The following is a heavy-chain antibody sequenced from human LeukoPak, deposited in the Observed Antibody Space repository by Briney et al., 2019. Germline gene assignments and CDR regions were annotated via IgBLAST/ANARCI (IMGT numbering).Heavy chain of an antibody. Sequence: GASVKVSCTTSGYTFSRYAISWVRQAPGQGLEWMGWINPFNGNTNEAERFQGRVIMTTDTSTRTAYMELRSLRYDDTAVYYCARDYTSAEWLGFAFDVWGQGTVVSVSA. D-gene: IGHD6-19*01. CDR1: GYTFSRYA. J-gene: IGHJ3*01. CDR3: ARDYTSAEWLGFAFDV. V-gene: IGHV1-18*01. CDR2: INPFNGNT.